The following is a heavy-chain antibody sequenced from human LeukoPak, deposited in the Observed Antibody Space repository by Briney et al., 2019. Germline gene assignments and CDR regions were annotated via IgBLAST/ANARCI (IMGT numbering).Heavy chain of an antibody. CDR3: ASYDSSGYYHYFDY. D-gene: IGHD3-22*01. Sequence: PGRSLRLSCAASGFTFSSYGMHWVRQAPGKGMEWVAVIWYDGTKKYYADSVKGRFSISRDNSKNTLYLQMNNLRAEDTAVYYCASYDSSGYYHYFDYWGQGTLVTVSS. CDR1: GFTFSSYG. V-gene: IGHV3-33*01. J-gene: IGHJ4*02. CDR2: IWYDGTKK.